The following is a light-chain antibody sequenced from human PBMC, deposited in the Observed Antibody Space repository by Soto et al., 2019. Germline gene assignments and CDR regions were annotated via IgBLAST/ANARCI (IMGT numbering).Light chain of an antibody. V-gene: IGKV1-13*02. J-gene: IGKJ5*01. CDR2: VAS. Sequence: AIQLTQSPSSLSASVGDTVTITCRASQGITTALAWYQQKPGKAPKLLIYVASSLESGVPSRFSGSASGTDFTLTSTRLQTEYFGSYYCQQFNSYPITFAQEKRLEIK. CDR3: QQFNSYPIT. CDR1: QGITTA.